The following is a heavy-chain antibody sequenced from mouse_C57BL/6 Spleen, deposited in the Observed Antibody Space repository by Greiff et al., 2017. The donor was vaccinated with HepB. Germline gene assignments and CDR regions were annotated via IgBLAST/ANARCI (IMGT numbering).Heavy chain of an antibody. Sequence: EVKLVESGGGLVKPGGSLKLSCAASGFTFSSYAMSWVRQTPEKRLEWVATISDGGSYTYYPDNVKGRFTISRDNAKNNLYLQMSHLKSEDTAMYYCARDDGYYLYAMDYWGQGTSVTVSS. V-gene: IGHV5-4*01. CDR3: ARDDGYYLYAMDY. CDR1: GFTFSSYA. J-gene: IGHJ4*01. D-gene: IGHD2-3*01. CDR2: ISDGGSYT.